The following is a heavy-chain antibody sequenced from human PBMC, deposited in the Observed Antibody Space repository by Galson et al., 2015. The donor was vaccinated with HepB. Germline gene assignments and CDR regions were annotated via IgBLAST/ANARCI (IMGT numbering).Heavy chain of an antibody. Sequence: SLRLSCAASGFTFSSYSMNWVRQAPGKGLEWVSSISSSSSYIYYADSVKGRFTISRDNAKNSLYLQMNSLRAEDTAVYYCARVPLDIVVVPAAPSWYFDLWGRGTLVTVPS. J-gene: IGHJ2*01. CDR1: GFTFSSYS. D-gene: IGHD2-2*01. CDR3: ARVPLDIVVVPAAPSWYFDL. V-gene: IGHV3-21*01. CDR2: ISSSSSYI.